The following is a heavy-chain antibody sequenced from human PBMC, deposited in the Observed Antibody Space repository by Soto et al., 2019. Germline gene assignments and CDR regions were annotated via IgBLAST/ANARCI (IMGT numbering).Heavy chain of an antibody. V-gene: IGHV3-23*01. J-gene: IGHJ3*02. CDR1: GFIFSNYA. D-gene: IGHD3-22*01. CDR2: ISGSGSSK. CDR3: AKRFKSRYYDSSAYPGDAFDI. Sequence: EEELLESGGDLVRPGGSLRLSCAASGFIFSNYAMSWVRQAPGKGLEWGSGISGSGSSKYYEDSVKGRFTISRDNSKNTLYLQMNSLRSEDTAIYHCAKRFKSRYYDSSAYPGDAFDIWGQGTMVTVSS.